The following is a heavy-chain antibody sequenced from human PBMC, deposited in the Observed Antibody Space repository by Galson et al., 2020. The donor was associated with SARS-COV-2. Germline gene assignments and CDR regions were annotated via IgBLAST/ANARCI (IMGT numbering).Heavy chain of an antibody. CDR2: IWYDGSNK. J-gene: IGHJ4*02. CDR3: AKAGGSYYDYFDY. Sequence: GESLKISCAASGFTFSSYGMHWVRQAPGKGLEWVAVIWYDGSNKYYADSVKGRFTISRDNSKNTLYLQMNSLRAEDTAVYYCAKAGGSYYDYFDYWGQGTLVTVSS. V-gene: IGHV3-33*06. CDR1: GFTFSSYG. D-gene: IGHD1-26*01.